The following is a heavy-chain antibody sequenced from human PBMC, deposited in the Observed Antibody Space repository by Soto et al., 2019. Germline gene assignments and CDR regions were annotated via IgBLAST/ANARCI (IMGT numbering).Heavy chain of an antibody. CDR3: AREVKWFGELTPYYYYGMDV. D-gene: IGHD3-10*01. J-gene: IGHJ6*02. CDR2: IIPIFGTA. V-gene: IGHV1-69*13. CDR1: GGTFSSYA. Sequence: SVKVSCKASGGTFSSYAISWVRQAPGQGLEWMGGIIPIFGTANYAQKFQGRVTITADESTSTAYMELSSLRSEDTAVYYCAREVKWFGELTPYYYYGMDVWGQGTTVTVSS.